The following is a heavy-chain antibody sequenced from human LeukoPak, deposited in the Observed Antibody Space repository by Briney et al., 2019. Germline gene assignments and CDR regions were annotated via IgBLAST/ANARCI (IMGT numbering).Heavy chain of an antibody. V-gene: IGHV1-2*02. CDR1: GYTFTGYY. D-gene: IGHD3-22*01. CDR2: IDPDSGGT. CDR3: AREYHDSSGRKYAFDI. Sequence: ASVKVSCKASGYTFTGYYIHWVRQAPGQGLEWMGCIDPDSGGTKYAQKFQGRVTMARDTSISTAYMELSRLRSDDTAVHYCAREYHDSSGRKYAFDIWGQGTMVTVSS. J-gene: IGHJ3*02.